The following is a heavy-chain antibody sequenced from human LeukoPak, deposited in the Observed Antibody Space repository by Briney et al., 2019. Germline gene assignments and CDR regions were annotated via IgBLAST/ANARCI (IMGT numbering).Heavy chain of an antibody. CDR1: GYTFTGYY. V-gene: IGHV1-2*02. CDR3: ARVGLDSSGYYAPPDY. D-gene: IGHD3-22*01. CDR2: INPNSGGT. Sequence: ASVKVSCKASGYTFTGYYMHWVRQAPGQGLGWMGWINPNSGGTNYAQKFQGRVTMTRDTSISTAYMELSRLRSDDTAVYYCARVGLDSSGYYAPPDYWGQGTLVTVSS. J-gene: IGHJ4*02.